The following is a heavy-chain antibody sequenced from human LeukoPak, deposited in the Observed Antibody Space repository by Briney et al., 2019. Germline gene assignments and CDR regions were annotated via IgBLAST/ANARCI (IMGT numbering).Heavy chain of an antibody. V-gene: IGHV4-38-2*02. Sequence: SETLSLTCTVSGYSINSGYYWGWIRQPPGKGLEWIGSIHHSESTYYNPSLKSRVTVSVDTSKNQFSLKLNSVTAADTAVYYCATTAAGTFDHWGQGTLVTVSS. CDR2: IHHSEST. CDR1: GYSINSGYY. J-gene: IGHJ4*02. D-gene: IGHD6-13*01. CDR3: ATTAAGTFDH.